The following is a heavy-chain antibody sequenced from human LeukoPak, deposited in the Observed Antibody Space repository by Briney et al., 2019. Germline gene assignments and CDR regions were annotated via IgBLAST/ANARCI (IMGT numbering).Heavy chain of an antibody. J-gene: IGHJ4*02. D-gene: IGHD2-15*01. CDR2: ISGSGSGT. CDR1: GFTFSGYA. CDR3: AKGCGATCYSDFGH. V-gene: IGHV3-23*01. Sequence: GGSLRLSCAASGFTFSGYAMSWVRQAPGKGLEWVSAISGSGSGTYYADSVKGRFTISRDNSKGTLSLHISSLRPDDTAIYYCAKGCGATCYSDFGHWGRGTLVTVSS.